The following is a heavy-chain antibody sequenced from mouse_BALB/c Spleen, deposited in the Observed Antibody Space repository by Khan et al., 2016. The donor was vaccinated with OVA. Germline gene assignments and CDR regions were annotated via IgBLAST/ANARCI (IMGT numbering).Heavy chain of an antibody. Sequence: LVQSGPELKKPGETVKISCKASGYTFTNYAMNWVKQPPGKGLKWMGWINTYTGEPTYADDFKGRFAFSLETSASTAYLQINTLRNEDTATYFCARGYWYFDVWGAGTTVTVSS. CDR3: ARGYWYFDV. J-gene: IGHJ1*01. V-gene: IGHV9-3-1*01. CDR1: GYTFTNYA. D-gene: IGHD2-2*01. CDR2: INTYTGEP.